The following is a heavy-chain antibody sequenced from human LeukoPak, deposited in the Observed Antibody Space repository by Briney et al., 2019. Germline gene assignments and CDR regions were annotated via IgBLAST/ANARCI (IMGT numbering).Heavy chain of an antibody. CDR3: ASAGHGFWSGYFDY. V-gene: IGHV3-48*03. Sequence: PGGSLRLSCAASGFTFSSYEMNWVRQPPGKGLEWVSYISSGGSTIYYADSVKGRFTISRDNAKNSLYLQMNSLRAEDTAVYYCASAGHGFWSGYFDYWGQGTLVTVSS. CDR1: GFTFSSYE. CDR2: ISSGGSTI. D-gene: IGHD3-3*01. J-gene: IGHJ4*02.